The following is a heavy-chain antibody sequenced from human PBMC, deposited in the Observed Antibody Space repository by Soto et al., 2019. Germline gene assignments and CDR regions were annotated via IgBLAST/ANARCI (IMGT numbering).Heavy chain of an antibody. CDR1: RYSISRSSY. Sequence: ETLSLTYAVYRYSISRSSYWGWIRQPPGKGLEWIGSIYHSGSTYYNPSLKSRVTISVDTSKNQFSLKLSSVTAADTAVYYCAREKHISSWYEVRSGSRVAFDIWGQGTMVT. CDR2: IYHSGST. J-gene: IGHJ3*02. CDR3: AREKHISSWYEVRSGSRVAFDI. V-gene: IGHV4-38-2*02. D-gene: IGHD6-13*01.